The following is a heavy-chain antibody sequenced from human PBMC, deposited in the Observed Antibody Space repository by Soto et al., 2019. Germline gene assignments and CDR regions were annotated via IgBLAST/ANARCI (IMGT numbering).Heavy chain of an antibody. CDR3: TSPGIVGATHYYGMDV. Sequence: GSLRLSCTAAGVTSGDYAISWVRQAPGKGLEWVGFIRSKAYGGTTEYAASVKGRFTISRDDSKSIAYLQMNSLKTEDTAVYYCTSPGIVGATHYYGMDVWGQGTTVTVS. CDR2: IRSKAYGGTT. D-gene: IGHD1-26*01. CDR1: GVTSGDYA. J-gene: IGHJ6*02. V-gene: IGHV3-49*04.